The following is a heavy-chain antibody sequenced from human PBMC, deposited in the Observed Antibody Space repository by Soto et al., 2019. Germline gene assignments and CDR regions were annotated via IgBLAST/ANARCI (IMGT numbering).Heavy chain of an antibody. V-gene: IGHV4-39*02. D-gene: IGHD3-3*01. CDR3: ARLSEYTFWEN. J-gene: IGHJ4*02. CDR1: RGSISSRTYY. CDR2: YSYTGST. Sequence: QLQLQESGPGLVKPSETLSLACTGSRGSISSRTYYWGWIRQPPGKGLEWIGSYSYTGSTYYSPTLKSRVTISVDTSKNHFSLTLSSVTAADTAVYYCARLSEYTFWENWGQGTLVTVSS.